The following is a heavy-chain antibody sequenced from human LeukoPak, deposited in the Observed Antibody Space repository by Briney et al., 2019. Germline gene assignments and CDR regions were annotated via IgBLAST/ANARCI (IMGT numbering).Heavy chain of an antibody. CDR1: GFTFSSYA. V-gene: IGHV3-64*01. CDR2: ISTKGDIT. CDR3: ARWASSMDV. J-gene: IGHJ6*03. Sequence: SGGSLRLSCAASGFTFSSYAMHWVRQAPGKGLEYVSGISTKGDITHYANSVKDRITTSRDNSKNTLYLQMDSLRVEDMAVYYCARWASSMDVWGKGTTVTVSS.